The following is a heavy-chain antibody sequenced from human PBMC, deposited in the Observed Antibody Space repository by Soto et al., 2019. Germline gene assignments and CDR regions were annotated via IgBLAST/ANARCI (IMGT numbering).Heavy chain of an antibody. V-gene: IGHV1-46*03. CDR2: INPSGGST. CDR3: ASTLRYFRKTDYYYMDV. CDR1: GYTFTSYY. D-gene: IGHD3-9*01. Sequence: ASVKVSCTSSGYTFTSYYMHWVRQAPGQGLEWMGIINPSGGSTSYAQKFQGRVTMTRDTSTSTVYMELSSLRSEDTAVYYCASTLRYFRKTDYYYMDVWGKGTTVTVSS. J-gene: IGHJ6*03.